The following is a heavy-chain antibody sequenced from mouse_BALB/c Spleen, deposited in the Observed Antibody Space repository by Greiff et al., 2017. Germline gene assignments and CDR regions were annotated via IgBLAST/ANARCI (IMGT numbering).Heavy chain of an antibody. Sequence: EVKLVESGPGLVKPSQSLSLTCTVTGYSITSDYAWNWIRQFPGNKLEWMGYISYSGSTSYNPSLKSRISITRDTSKNQFFLQLNSVTTEDTATYYCARGGYSRGFAYWGQGTLVTVSA. CDR1: GYSITSDYA. D-gene: IGHD2-12*01. J-gene: IGHJ3*01. CDR3: ARGGYSRGFAY. CDR2: ISYSGST. V-gene: IGHV3-2*02.